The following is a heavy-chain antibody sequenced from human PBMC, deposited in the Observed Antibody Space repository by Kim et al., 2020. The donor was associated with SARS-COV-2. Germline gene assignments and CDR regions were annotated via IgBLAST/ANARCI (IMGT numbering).Heavy chain of an antibody. CDR1: GFTFSSYW. Sequence: GGSLRLSCAASGFTFSSYWMSWVRQAPGKGLEWVANIKQDGSEKYYVDSVKGRFTISRDNAKNSLYLQMNSLRAEDTAVYYCAREDTAHGRDYVDYWGQGTLVTVST. V-gene: IGHV3-7*01. J-gene: IGHJ4*02. CDR3: AREDTAHGRDYVDY. CDR2: IKQDGSEK. D-gene: IGHD5-18*01.